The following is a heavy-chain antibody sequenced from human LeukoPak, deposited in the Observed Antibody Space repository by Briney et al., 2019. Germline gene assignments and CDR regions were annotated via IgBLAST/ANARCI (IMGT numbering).Heavy chain of an antibody. J-gene: IGHJ3*02. CDR1: GGSFCGYY. CDR3: ARGGHGYGAPHPFDI. V-gene: IGHV4-34*01. D-gene: IGHD3-22*01. Sequence: SETLSLTRAVSGGSFCGYYWSWIRQPPGQGLKWIGEINLRRNINYNASPTSRVTASPDTSTTQIPITLTSVTAADTAVYCCARGGHGYGAPHPFDIWGQGTMVSISS. CDR2: INLRRNI.